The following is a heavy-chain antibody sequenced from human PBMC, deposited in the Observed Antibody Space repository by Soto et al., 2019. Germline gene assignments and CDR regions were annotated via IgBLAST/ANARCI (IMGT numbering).Heavy chain of an antibody. CDR1: GCSISSGGYS. J-gene: IGHJ5*02. CDR3: ARVPGP. V-gene: IGHV4-30-2*01. CDR2: IYHSRRT. Sequence: QLQLQESGSGLVKPSQTLSLTCSVSGCSISSGGYSWIWIRQPPGKVLEWIGYIYHSRRTYYNPSIKSRVTISADRSKNKFALKLRSVTAAETAVYYCARVPGPWGQVALVAVSS. D-gene: IGHD3-10*01.